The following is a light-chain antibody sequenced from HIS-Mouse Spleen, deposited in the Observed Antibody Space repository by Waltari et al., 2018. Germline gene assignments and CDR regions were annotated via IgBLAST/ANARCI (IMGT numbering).Light chain of an antibody. J-gene: IGLJ2*01. V-gene: IGLV2-14*03. CDR2: DVS. CDR3: SSYTSSSFNVV. Sequence: QSALTQPASVSGSPGPSTTISCTGTSSYVGGYNYVSWYQQHPGKAPKLMIYDVSNRPSGVSNRFSGSKSGNTASLTISGLQAEDEADYYCSSYTSSSFNVVFGGGTKLTVL. CDR1: SSYVGGYNY.